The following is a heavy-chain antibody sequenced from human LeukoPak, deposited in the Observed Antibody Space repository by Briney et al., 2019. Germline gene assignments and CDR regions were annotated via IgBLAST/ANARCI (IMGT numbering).Heavy chain of an antibody. CDR3: AKESKAPGYYYYYGMDV. Sequence: GGSLRLSCAASGFIFSDYYMSWIRQAPGKGLEWVSYISSSSSIIYYADSVKGRFTISRDNAKNSLYLQMNSLRAEDTAVYYCAKESKAPGYYYYYGMDVWGQGTTVTVSS. J-gene: IGHJ6*02. CDR2: ISSSSSII. CDR1: GFIFSDYY. V-gene: IGHV3-11*01. D-gene: IGHD4-11*01.